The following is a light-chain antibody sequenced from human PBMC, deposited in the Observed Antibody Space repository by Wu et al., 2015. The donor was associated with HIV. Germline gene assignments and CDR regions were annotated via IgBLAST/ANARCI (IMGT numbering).Light chain of an antibody. CDR2: ATS. Sequence: DIQMTQSPSSLSASVGDRVTITCRASQSISSYLNWYQQKPGKAPKLLIYATSNLQSGVPSRFSGSESGTDFTLTISSLQPEDFATFYCQQSYSSPWTFGQGTKVEI. V-gene: IGKV1-39*01. J-gene: IGKJ1*01. CDR3: QQSYSSPWT. CDR1: QSISSY.